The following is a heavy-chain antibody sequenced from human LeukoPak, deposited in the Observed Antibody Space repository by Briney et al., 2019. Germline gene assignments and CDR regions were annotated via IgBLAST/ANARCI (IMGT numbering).Heavy chain of an antibody. J-gene: IGHJ6*02. CDR2: INPSGGST. Sequence: ASVKVSCKASGYTFTSYYMHWVRQAPGQGLEWMGIINPSGGSTSYAQKFQGRVTMTGDTSTSTVYMELSSLRSEDTAVYYCARGPSPYGGNPGGDYYYGMDVWGQGTTVTVSS. CDR1: GYTFTSYY. CDR3: ARGPSPYGGNPGGDYYYGMDV. D-gene: IGHD4-17*01. V-gene: IGHV1-46*01.